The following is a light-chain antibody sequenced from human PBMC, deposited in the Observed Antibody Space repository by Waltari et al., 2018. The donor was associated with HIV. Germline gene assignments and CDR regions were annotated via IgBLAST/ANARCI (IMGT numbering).Light chain of an antibody. V-gene: IGKV1-5*03. CDR3: QQYETDSRS. J-gene: IGKJ1*01. Sequence: DIQMTQSPSSVSASIGDRVSTTCRASENINKWLAWYQQKPGKAPNLLIYKATILETGVPSRFSGSVSGADFTLTITNLQSDDFATYYCQQYETDSRSFGQGTKV. CDR1: ENINKW. CDR2: KAT.